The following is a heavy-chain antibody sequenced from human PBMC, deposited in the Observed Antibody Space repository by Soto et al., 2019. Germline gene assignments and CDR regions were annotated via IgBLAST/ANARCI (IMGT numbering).Heavy chain of an antibody. CDR2: IILIFGTA. Sequence: QVQLVQSGAEVKKPGSSVKVSCKASGGTFSSYAISWVRQAPGQGLEWMGGIILIFGTADDAQKFQGRVTITADESTSTAYMELRSLRSKDTAMYYCASHSGSSPEGRYYYGMDVWGQGTTVTVSS. D-gene: IGHD1-26*01. J-gene: IGHJ6*02. CDR3: ASHSGSSPEGRYYYGMDV. V-gene: IGHV1-69*12. CDR1: GGTFSSYA.